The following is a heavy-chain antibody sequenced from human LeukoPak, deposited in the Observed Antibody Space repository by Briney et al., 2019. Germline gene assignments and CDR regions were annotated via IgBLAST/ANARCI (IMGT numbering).Heavy chain of an antibody. J-gene: IGHJ4*02. D-gene: IGHD2-2*01. V-gene: IGHV1-18*01. Sequence: GASVRVSCKTSGYTFSNFGINWVRQAPGQGLEGMGWISGNNDNPNYGQKFQGRFTVTTDSSTSTAYMELRNLRFDDTAVYYCARDGTSTDDYWGQGTLVTVSS. CDR2: ISGNNDNP. CDR3: ARDGTSTDDY. CDR1: GYTFSNFG.